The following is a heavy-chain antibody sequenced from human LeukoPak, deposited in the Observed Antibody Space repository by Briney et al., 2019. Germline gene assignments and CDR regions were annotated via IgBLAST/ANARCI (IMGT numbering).Heavy chain of an antibody. Sequence: GGSLRLSCAASGFTVSSYAMSWVRQAPGKGLEWVSGIGISDDNLYYADSMKGRFTISRDSSKNTLYLQMNSLRAEDTAVYYCASKVSGSGSYYKPFDYWGQGTLVTVSS. CDR3: ASKVSGSGSYYKPFDY. D-gene: IGHD3-10*01. CDR1: GFTVSSYA. CDR2: IGISDDNL. V-gene: IGHV3-23*01. J-gene: IGHJ4*02.